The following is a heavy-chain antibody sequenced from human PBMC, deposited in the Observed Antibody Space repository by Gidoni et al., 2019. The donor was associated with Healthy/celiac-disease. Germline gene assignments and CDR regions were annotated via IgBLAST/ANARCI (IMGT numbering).Heavy chain of an antibody. CDR3: ARDLALVDYGMDV. CDR1: GFTFSTYT. J-gene: IGHJ6*02. Sequence: EVQLVESGGGLVKPGGSLRLSCAGSGFTFSTYTMNWVRQAPGKGLEWVSSISSSSSYIYYADSVKGRFTISRDNAKNSLFLQMNSLRAEDTAVYYCARDLALVDYGMDVWGQGTTVTVSS. V-gene: IGHV3-21*01. CDR2: ISSSSSYI. D-gene: IGHD6-19*01.